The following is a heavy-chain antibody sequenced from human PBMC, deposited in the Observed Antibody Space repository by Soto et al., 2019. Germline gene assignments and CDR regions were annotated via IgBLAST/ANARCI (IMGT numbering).Heavy chain of an antibody. J-gene: IGHJ5*02. CDR1: GGSFSGYY. CDR3: ARGLVAAESRGFDP. Sequence: PSETLSLTCAVYGGSFSGYYWSWIRQPPGKGLGWIGEINHSGSTNYNPSLKSRVTISVDTSKNQFSLKLSSVTAADTAVYYCARGLVAAESRGFDPWGQGTLVTVSS. D-gene: IGHD6-13*01. V-gene: IGHV4-34*01. CDR2: INHSGST.